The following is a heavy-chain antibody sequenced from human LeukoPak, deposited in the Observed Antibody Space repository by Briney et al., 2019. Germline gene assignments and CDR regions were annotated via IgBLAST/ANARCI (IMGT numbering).Heavy chain of an antibody. CDR3: ARDRGHIGYDLYDY. Sequence: GGSLRLSCAASGFTFSNYWMGWVRQAPGKGLEWVANIKQEGSEIYYVDSVKGRFTISRDTAKDSLYLQMNSLRAEDTAVYYCARDRGHIGYDLYDYWGQGTLVTVSS. CDR2: IKQEGSEI. V-gene: IGHV3-7*01. J-gene: IGHJ4*02. D-gene: IGHD5-12*01. CDR1: GFTFSNYW.